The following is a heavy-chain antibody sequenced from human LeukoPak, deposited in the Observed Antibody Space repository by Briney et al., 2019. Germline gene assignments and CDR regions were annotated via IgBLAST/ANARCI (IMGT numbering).Heavy chain of an antibody. D-gene: IGHD2-2*01. V-gene: IGHV4-38-2*01. CDR2: IYHSGST. CDR3: ARHVVPAAQSSYMDV. J-gene: IGHJ6*03. CDR1: GYSISSGYY. Sequence: SETLSLTCAVSGYSISSGYYWGWIRQPPGKGLEWIGSIYHSGSTYYNPSLKSRVTISVDTSKSQFSLKLNSETAADTSLYYCARHVVPAAQSSYMDVWGKGTTVTVSS.